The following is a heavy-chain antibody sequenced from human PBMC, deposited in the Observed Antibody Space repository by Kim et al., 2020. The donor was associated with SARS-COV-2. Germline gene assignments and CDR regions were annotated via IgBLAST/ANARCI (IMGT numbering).Heavy chain of an antibody. CDR1: GYSFTSYW. CDR3: ARHERYYDFWSGFSYGMDV. Sequence: GESLKISCKGSGYSFTSYWISWVRQMPGKGLEWMGRIDPSDSYTNYSPSFQGHVTISADKSISTAYLQWSSLKASDTAMYYCARHERYYDFWSGFSYGMDVWGQGTTVTVSS. V-gene: IGHV5-10-1*01. J-gene: IGHJ6*02. CDR2: IDPSDSYT. D-gene: IGHD3-3*01.